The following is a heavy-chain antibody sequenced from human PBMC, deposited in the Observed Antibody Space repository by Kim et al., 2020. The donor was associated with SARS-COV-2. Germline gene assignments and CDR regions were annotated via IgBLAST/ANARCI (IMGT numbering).Heavy chain of an antibody. V-gene: IGHV6-1*01. D-gene: IGHD3-16*01. Sequence: SQTLSLTCAIFGDSVSTDIGWNWIRQSQSRGLEWLGRTYYRSKWNKDYAVSVKSRITINSDTSKNQFSLQLHSVTAEDTAVSYCAKGWHKGGLVYWGKG. CDR2: TYYRSKWNK. J-gene: IGHJ4*02. CDR1: GDSVSTDIG. CDR3: AKGWHKGGLVY.